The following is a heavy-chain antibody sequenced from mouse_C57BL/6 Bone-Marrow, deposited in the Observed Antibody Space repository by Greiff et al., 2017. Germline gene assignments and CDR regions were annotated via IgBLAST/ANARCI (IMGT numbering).Heavy chain of an antibody. CDR2: IYPGSGST. CDR3: AKSSLDYYGSTYAMDY. CDR1: GYTFTSYW. Sequence: VQLQQPGAELVQPGASVKMSCKASGYTFTSYWITWVKQRPGQGLEWIGDIYPGSGSTNYNEKFKSKATLTVDTSSSTAYMQLSSLTSEDSAVYYCAKSSLDYYGSTYAMDYWGQGTSVTVSS. J-gene: IGHJ4*01. V-gene: IGHV1-55*01. D-gene: IGHD1-1*01.